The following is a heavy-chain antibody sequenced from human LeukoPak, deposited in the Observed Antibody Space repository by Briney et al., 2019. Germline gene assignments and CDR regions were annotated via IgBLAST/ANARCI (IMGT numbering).Heavy chain of an antibody. CDR2: IYTSGST. CDR1: GASISSGNYF. CDR3: ARDGMIVGXDP. D-gene: IGHD3-22*01. J-gene: IGHJ5*02. V-gene: IGHV4-61*02. Sequence: PSETLSLTCTVSGASISSGNYFWSWIRQPAGKGLEWIGRIYTSGSTNYNPSLKTRVTISVDTSKNQFSLKLSSVTAADTAVYYCARDGMIVGXDPXGQGXLVTVX.